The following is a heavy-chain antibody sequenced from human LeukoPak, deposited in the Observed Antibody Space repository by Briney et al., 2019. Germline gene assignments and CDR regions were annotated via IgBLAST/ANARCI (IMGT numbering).Heavy chain of an antibody. V-gene: IGHV1-18*01. J-gene: IGHJ5*01. CDR3: ARDPSNSNAWMTWFDS. CDR1: GYTFTRHG. Sequence: ASVKVSCRASGYTFTRHGVSWVRQAPGQGLEWMGWISAYNGDTNYAQNLQGRVTMTTDTSTSTAYMELRSLRSDDTAVYYCARDPSNSNAWMTWFDSWGQGTLVTVSS. CDR2: ISAYNGDT. D-gene: IGHD2/OR15-2a*01.